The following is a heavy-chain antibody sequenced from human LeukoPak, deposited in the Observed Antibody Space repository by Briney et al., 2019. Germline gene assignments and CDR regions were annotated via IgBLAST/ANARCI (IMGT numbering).Heavy chain of an antibody. Sequence: GGSLRLSCAVSEFTFSSYTMNWVRQAPGKGLEWVSVIYSGGSTYYADSVKGRFTISRDNSKNTLYLQMNSLRAEDTAVYYCARALDDYGDYRGNNNWFDPWGQGTLVTVSS. V-gene: IGHV3-53*01. CDR2: IYSGGST. CDR1: EFTFSSYT. J-gene: IGHJ5*02. CDR3: ARALDDYGDYRGNNNWFDP. D-gene: IGHD4-17*01.